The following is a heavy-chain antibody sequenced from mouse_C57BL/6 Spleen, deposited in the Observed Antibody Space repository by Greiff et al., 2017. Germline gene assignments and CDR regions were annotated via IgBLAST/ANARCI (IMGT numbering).Heavy chain of an antibody. Sequence: VQLQQPGAELVKPGASVKMSCKASGYTFTSYWITWVKQRPGQGLEWIGDIYPGSGSTNYNEKFKSKATLTVATSSSTAYMQLSSLTSEDSAVYYCARENYYGSSYPHWYFDVWGTGTTVTVSS. CDR1: GYTFTSYW. D-gene: IGHD1-1*01. J-gene: IGHJ1*03. CDR3: ARENYYGSSYPHWYFDV. CDR2: IYPGSGST. V-gene: IGHV1-55*01.